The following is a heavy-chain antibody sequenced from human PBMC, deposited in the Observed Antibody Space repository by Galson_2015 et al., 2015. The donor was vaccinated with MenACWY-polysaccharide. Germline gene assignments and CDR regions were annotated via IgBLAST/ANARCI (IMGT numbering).Heavy chain of an antibody. CDR2: IRSKANSYAT. Sequence: SLRLSCAASGFTFSGSAMHWVRQASGKGLEWVGRIRSKANSYATAYAASVKGRFTISRDDSKNTAYLQMNSLKTEDTAVYYCTRLSLPRRGVSYYMDVWGKGTTVTVSS. D-gene: IGHD3-10*01. J-gene: IGHJ6*03. V-gene: IGHV3-73*01. CDR1: GFTFSGSA. CDR3: TRLSLPRRGVSYYMDV.